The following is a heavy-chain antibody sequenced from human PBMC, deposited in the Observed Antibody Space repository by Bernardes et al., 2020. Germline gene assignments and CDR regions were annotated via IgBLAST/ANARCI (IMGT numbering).Heavy chain of an antibody. D-gene: IGHD2-21*01. Sequence: SETLSLTCTVSGGSISSYYWSWIRQPPGKGLEWIGYIYYSGSTNYNPSLKSRVTISVDTSKNQFSLKLSSVTAADTAVYYCARTPGVYCGGDCYRGSLYYFDYWGQGTLVTVSS. V-gene: IGHV4-59*01. CDR2: IYYSGST. J-gene: IGHJ4*02. CDR3: ARTPGVYCGGDCYRGSLYYFDY. CDR1: GGSISSYY.